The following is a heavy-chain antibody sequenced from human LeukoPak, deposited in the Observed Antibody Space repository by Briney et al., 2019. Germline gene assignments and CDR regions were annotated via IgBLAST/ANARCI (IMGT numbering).Heavy chain of an antibody. D-gene: IGHD3-22*01. V-gene: IGHV3-30-3*01. CDR3: ARDCDTSGYYYCGMDV. CDR1: EFTFSGYA. Sequence: GGSLRLSCAASEFTFSGYAMHWVRQAPGKGLDWVAVISYDGSNKYYADSVKGRFTISRDNSKNTLYLQMNSLRTEDTAVYYCARDCDTSGYYYCGMDVWGQGTTVAVSS. J-gene: IGHJ6*02. CDR2: ISYDGSNK.